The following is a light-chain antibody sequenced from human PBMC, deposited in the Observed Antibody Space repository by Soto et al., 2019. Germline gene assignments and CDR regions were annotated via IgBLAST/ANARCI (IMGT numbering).Light chain of an antibody. Sequence: QSVLTQPASVSGSPGQSITISCTGTTNDVGGYNYVSWYQQHPGKAPQLLIFEVSSRPSGVSNRFSGSKSGNTASLTISALQAEDEADYFCNSYTSSTSRPYVFGTGTKLTVL. V-gene: IGLV2-14*01. CDR1: TNDVGGYNY. CDR3: NSYTSSTSRPYV. CDR2: EVS. J-gene: IGLJ1*01.